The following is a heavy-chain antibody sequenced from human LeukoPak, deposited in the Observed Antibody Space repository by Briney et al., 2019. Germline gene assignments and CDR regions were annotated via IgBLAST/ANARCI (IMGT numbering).Heavy chain of an antibody. J-gene: IGHJ4*02. V-gene: IGHV3-21*01. Sequence: GGSLRLSCAASGFTFSSYSMNWVRQAPGKGLEWVSSISSSSSYIYYADSVKGRFTISRDNAENSLYLQMNSLRAEDTAVYYCASNGRDDYGDYRNDYWGQGTLVTVSS. CDR1: GFTFSSYS. D-gene: IGHD4-17*01. CDR3: ASNGRDDYGDYRNDY. CDR2: ISSSSSYI.